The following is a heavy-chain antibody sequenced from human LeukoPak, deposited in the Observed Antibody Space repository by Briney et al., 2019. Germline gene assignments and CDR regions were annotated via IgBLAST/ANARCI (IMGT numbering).Heavy chain of an antibody. D-gene: IGHD6-13*01. V-gene: IGHV4-39*07. Sequence: PSETLSLTCTVSGGSISSSSYYWGWIRQPPGKRLEWIGSIYYSGSTYYNPSLKSRVTISVDTSKNQFSLKLSSVTAADTAVYYCARGDQILYSSSWNGLFDYWGQGTLVTVSS. J-gene: IGHJ4*02. CDR1: GGSISSSSYY. CDR3: ARGDQILYSSSWNGLFDY. CDR2: IYYSGST.